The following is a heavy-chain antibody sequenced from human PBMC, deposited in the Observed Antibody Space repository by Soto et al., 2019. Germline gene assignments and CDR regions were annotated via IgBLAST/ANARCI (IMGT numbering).Heavy chain of an antibody. CDR3: ARGKHSYGYRGYYYYGMDV. CDR1: GGTFSSYA. V-gene: IGHV1-69*13. CDR2: IIPIFGTA. J-gene: IGHJ6*02. Sequence: ASVKVSCKASGGTFSSYAISWVRQAPGQGLEWMGGIIPIFGTANYAQKFQGRVTITADESTSTAYMELSSLRSEDTAVYYCARGKHSYGYRGYYYYGMDVWGQGTTVTVSS. D-gene: IGHD5-18*01.